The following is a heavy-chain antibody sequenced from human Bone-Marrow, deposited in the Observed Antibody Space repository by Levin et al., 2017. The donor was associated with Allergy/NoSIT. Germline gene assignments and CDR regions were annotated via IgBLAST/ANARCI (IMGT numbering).Heavy chain of an antibody. CDR1: GFIFADYA. Sequence: GGSLRLSCRISGFIFADYAMNWVRQAPGRGLEWVSSLDGSSGKTHYADSVKGRFTISREYSKHTLFLQMNSLRVEDTARYYCAKAGTTVMLDYSYLDVWGEGTAVTVSS. D-gene: IGHD4-17*01. J-gene: IGHJ6*03. V-gene: IGHV3-23*01. CDR2: LDGSSGKT. CDR3: AKAGTTVMLDYSYLDV.